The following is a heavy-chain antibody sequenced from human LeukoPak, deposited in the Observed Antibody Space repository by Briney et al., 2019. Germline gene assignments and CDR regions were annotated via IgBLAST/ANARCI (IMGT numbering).Heavy chain of an antibody. J-gene: IGHJ6*02. D-gene: IGHD6-13*01. CDR3: ARDQGYSSSWSSYYYYGMDV. Sequence: PSETLSLTCTVSGGSISSYYWSWIRQPPGKGLEWIGYIYYSGSTNYNPSLKSRVTISVDTSKNQFSLKLSSVTAADTAVYYCARDQGYSSSWSSYYYYGMDVWGQGTTVTVSS. CDR2: IYYSGST. CDR1: GGSISSYY. V-gene: IGHV4-59*01.